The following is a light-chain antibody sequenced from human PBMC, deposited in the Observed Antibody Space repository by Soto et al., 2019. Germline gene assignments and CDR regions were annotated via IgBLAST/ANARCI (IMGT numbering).Light chain of an antibody. J-gene: IGLJ2*01. V-gene: IGLV2-14*03. CDR1: SSDIGAYNF. Sequence: QSALTQPASVSGSPGQSITISCTGTSSDIGAYNFVSWYQQHPGKAPKLMLFRPSGVSNRFSGSKSGNTASLTISGLQAEDEADYYCTSWTTSTTMIFGGRTQLTVL. CDR3: TSWTTSTTMI.